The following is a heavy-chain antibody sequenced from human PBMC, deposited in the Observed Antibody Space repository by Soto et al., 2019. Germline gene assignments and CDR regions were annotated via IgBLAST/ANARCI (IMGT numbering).Heavy chain of an antibody. Sequence: PSETLSLTCAVYGLSFSGYYWSWIRQPPGKGLEWIGEINHSGSTNYNPSLKSRVTISVDTSKNQFSLKLSSVTAADTAVYYCARRRSLDYWGQGTLVTVSS. V-gene: IGHV4-34*01. CDR1: GLSFSGYY. J-gene: IGHJ4*02. CDR3: ARRRSLDY. CDR2: INHSGST.